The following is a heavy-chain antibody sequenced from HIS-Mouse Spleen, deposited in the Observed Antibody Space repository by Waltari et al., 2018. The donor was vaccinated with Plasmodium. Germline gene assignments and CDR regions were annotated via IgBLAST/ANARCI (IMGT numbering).Heavy chain of an antibody. Sequence: QVQLVQSGAEVKKPGASVKVSCKASGYTFTGYYMHWVRQAPGQGIEWMGGINPNTVGTNYAQKFQGRVNMTRDTSISTAYMELSRLRADDTAVYYCATKGGSSSDYWGQGTLVTVSS. CDR2: INPNTVGT. CDR3: ATKGGSSSDY. J-gene: IGHJ4*02. D-gene: IGHD6-6*01. V-gene: IGHV1-2*02. CDR1: GYTFTGYY.